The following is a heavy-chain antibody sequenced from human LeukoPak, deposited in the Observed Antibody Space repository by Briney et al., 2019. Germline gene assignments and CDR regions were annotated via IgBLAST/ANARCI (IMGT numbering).Heavy chain of an antibody. J-gene: IGHJ3*02. CDR3: ARVERWLQFAAFDI. CDR2: INHSGST. D-gene: IGHD5-24*01. CDR1: GGSISSYY. V-gene: IGHV4-34*01. Sequence: SETLSLTCTVSGGSISSYYWSWIRQPPGKGLEWIGEINHSGSTNYNPSLKSRVTISVDTSKNQFSLKLSSVTAADTAVYYCARVERWLQFAAFDIWGQGTMVTVSS.